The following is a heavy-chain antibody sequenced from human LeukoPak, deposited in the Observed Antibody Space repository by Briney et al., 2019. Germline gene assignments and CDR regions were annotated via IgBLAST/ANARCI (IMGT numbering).Heavy chain of an antibody. J-gene: IGHJ4*02. CDR1: GGSFSGYY. D-gene: IGHD3-10*01. CDR3: ARVAGSALWFGELLAPFDY. CDR2: INHSGST. Sequence: SETLSLTCAVYGGSFSGYYWSWIRQPPGKGLEWIGEINHSGSTNYNPSLKSRVTISVDTSKNQFSLKLSSVTAADTAVYYCARVAGSALWFGELLAPFDYWGQGTLVTVSS. V-gene: IGHV4-34*01.